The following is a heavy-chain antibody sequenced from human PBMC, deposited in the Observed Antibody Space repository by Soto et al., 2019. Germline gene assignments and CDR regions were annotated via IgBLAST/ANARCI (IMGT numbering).Heavy chain of an antibody. CDR1: GGSISSYY. CDR3: ARVFGFGGMDV. Sequence: SETLSLTCTVSGGSISSYYWSWIRQSPGKGLEWIGNIHYSGSTNYNPSLKSRVTISVDTSKNQFSLKLRSVTAADTAVYYCARVFGFGGMDVWGQGTTVTVS. D-gene: IGHD3-10*01. V-gene: IGHV4-59*01. J-gene: IGHJ6*02. CDR2: IHYSGST.